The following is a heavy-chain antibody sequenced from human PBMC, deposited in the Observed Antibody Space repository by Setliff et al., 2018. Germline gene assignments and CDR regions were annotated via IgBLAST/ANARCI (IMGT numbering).Heavy chain of an antibody. Sequence: ASETLSLTCSVSGDSISSGNFYWTWIRQPAGKGLEWIGHIYTTGRTDYNPSLKSRVTISLDTPKNQFSLKLTSVTAADTAVYYCARAHTWSLPNDNSGYPGRFDPWGQGTLVTVSS. CDR1: GDSISSGNFY. D-gene: IGHD3-22*01. CDR2: IYTTGRT. J-gene: IGHJ5*02. CDR3: ARAHTWSLPNDNSGYPGRFDP. V-gene: IGHV4-61*09.